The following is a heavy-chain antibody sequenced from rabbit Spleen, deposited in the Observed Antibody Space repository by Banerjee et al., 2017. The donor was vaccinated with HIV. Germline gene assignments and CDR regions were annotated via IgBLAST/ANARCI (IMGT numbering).Heavy chain of an antibody. CDR1: GFSFSNTYW. J-gene: IGHJ3*01. CDR2: IRTGDGYT. V-gene: IGHV1S45*01. Sequence: QEQLEESGGDLVKPGASLTLTCTASGFSFSNTYWMYWVRQAPGKGPEWIACIRTGDGYTNYANWAKGRFTISKTSSTVTLQLNSLTAADTATYFCARTGSTIERLHLWGQGTLVTVS. CDR3: ARTGSTIERLHL. D-gene: IGHD4-2*01.